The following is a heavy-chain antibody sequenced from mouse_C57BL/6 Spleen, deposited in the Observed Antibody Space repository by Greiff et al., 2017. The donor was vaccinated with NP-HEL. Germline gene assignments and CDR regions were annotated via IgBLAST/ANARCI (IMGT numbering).Heavy chain of an antibody. CDR2: INPSNGGT. Sequence: QVQLQQSGTELVKPGASVKLSCKASGYTFTSYWMHWVKQRPGQGLEWIGNINPSNGGTNYNEKFKSKATLTVDKSSSTAYMQLSSLTSEDSAVYYCASHDGYSAWFAYWGQGTLVTVSA. J-gene: IGHJ3*01. CDR1: GYTFTSYW. CDR3: ASHDGYSAWFAY. V-gene: IGHV1-53*01. D-gene: IGHD2-3*01.